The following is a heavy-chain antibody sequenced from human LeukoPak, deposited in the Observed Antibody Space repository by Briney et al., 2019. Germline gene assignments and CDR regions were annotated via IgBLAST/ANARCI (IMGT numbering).Heavy chain of an antibody. J-gene: IGHJ6*02. CDR1: GFTFSSYW. CDR3: ARDNYYDSSGYSLDYYYGMDV. V-gene: IGHV3-7*03. D-gene: IGHD3-22*01. Sequence: PGGSLRLSCAASGFTFSSYWMSWVRQAPGKGLEWVANIKQDGSEKYYVDSVKGRFTISRDNAKNSLYLQMNSLRAEDTAVYYCARDNYYDSSGYSLDYYYGMDVWGQGTTVTVSS. CDR2: IKQDGSEK.